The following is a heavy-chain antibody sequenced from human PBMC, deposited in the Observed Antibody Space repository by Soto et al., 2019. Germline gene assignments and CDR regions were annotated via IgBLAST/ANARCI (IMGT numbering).Heavy chain of an antibody. D-gene: IGHD3-3*01. CDR1: GYTFTSYD. J-gene: IGHJ5*02. V-gene: IGHV1-8*01. CDR2: MNPNSGNT. Sequence: ASVKVSCKASGYTFTSYDINWVRQATGQGLEWMGWMNPNSGNTGYAQKFQGRVTMTRNTSISTAYMELRSLRSDDTAVYYCARLEYYDFWSGYRGWFDPWGQGTLVTVSS. CDR3: ARLEYYDFWSGYRGWFDP.